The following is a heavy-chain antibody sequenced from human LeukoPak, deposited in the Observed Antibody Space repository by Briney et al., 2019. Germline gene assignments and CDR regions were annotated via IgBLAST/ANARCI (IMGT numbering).Heavy chain of an antibody. J-gene: IGHJ3*02. V-gene: IGHV4-59*01. CDR3: ARVQLGAFDI. Sequence: SETLSLTCTVSGGSISRYYWSWLRQPPGKGLEWIGYIYYSGSTNYNPSLKSRVTISVDTSKDQFSLKLSSVTAADTAVYYCARVQLGAFDIWGQGTIVTVSS. CDR2: IYYSGST. D-gene: IGHD5-24*01. CDR1: GGSISRYY.